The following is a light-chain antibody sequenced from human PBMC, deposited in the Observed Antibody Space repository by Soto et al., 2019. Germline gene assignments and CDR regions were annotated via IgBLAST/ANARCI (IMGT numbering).Light chain of an antibody. V-gene: IGKV3-20*01. CDR3: HQYGSSPRT. CDR1: QSVSSNF. CDR2: GAS. Sequence: IGLTQSPGTLSLSPGDRATLSCRASQSVSSNFLAWYKQKPGQAPRLLIYGASIRATGIPDRFSGSGSGTDFPLTIRRLEPEDFAMYFCHQYGSSPRTFGQGTKVEIK. J-gene: IGKJ1*01.